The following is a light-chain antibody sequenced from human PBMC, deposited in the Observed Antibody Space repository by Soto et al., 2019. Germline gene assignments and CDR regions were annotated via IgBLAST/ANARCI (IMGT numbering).Light chain of an antibody. CDR2: GAS. V-gene: IGKV3-20*01. CDR1: QSVGSS. Sequence: EIVMTQSPATLSVSPGERATLSCRASQSVGSSLAWYQQKPGQAPRLLIYGASSRATGIPDRFSGSGSGTEFTLTISRLEPEDFAVYYCHQYGSSPFTFGGGTKVDI. CDR3: HQYGSSPFT. J-gene: IGKJ4*01.